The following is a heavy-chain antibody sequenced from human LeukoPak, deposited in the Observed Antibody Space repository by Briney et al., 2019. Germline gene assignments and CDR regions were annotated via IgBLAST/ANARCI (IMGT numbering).Heavy chain of an antibody. Sequence: GGSLRLSCVASGFTFRSYEMNWVRQAPGKGLEWVSYISSSGSTMYYADSVKGRFTISRDNAKNSLYLQMNSLRAEETAVYYCARDLPYYYGSGSYGGGTNWFDPWGQGTLVTVSS. V-gene: IGHV3-48*03. D-gene: IGHD3-10*01. CDR3: ARDLPYYYGSGSYGGGTNWFDP. CDR1: GFTFRSYE. J-gene: IGHJ5*02. CDR2: ISSSGSTM.